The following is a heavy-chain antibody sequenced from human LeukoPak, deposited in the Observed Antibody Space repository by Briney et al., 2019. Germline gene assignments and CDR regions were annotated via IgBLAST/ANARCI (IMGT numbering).Heavy chain of an antibody. CDR2: IYSGGDT. Sequence: GGSLRLSRAASGFTVSSNYMSWVRQAPGKGLEWVSVIYSGGDTYYADSVKGRFTISRDNSKNTVYLQTNSLRAEDTAVYYCARGGAGYAIDYWGQGTLVTVSS. J-gene: IGHJ4*02. D-gene: IGHD2-2*01. V-gene: IGHV3-66*01. CDR3: ARGGAGYAIDY. CDR1: GFTVSSNY.